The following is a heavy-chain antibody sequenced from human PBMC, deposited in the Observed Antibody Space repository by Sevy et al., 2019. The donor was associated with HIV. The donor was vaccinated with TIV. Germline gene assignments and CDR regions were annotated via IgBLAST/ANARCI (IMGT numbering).Heavy chain of an antibody. J-gene: IGHJ4*02. CDR3: VRDMELVDEGTQEFYY. Sequence: ASVKVSCKASGYTFTGYYMHWVRQAPGQGLEWMGWINPNSGGTNYAQKFQGRVTMTRDRSINTAYMELSRLRSDDTALYYCVRDMELVDEGTQEFYYWGQGTLVTVSS. CDR2: INPNSGGT. D-gene: IGHD1-7*01. CDR1: GYTFTGYY. V-gene: IGHV1-2*02.